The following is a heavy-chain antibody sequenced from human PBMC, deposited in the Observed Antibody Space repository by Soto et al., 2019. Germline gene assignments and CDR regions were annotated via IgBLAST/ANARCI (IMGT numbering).Heavy chain of an antibody. CDR1: GDSVSSNSAA. Sequence: SQTLSLTCAISGDSVSSNSAAWNWIRQSPSRGLEWLGRTYYRSKWYNDYAVSVKSRITINPDTSKNQFSLQLNSVTPEDTAVYYCARDLWCSGGSCLNWFDPWGQGTLVTVSS. D-gene: IGHD2-15*01. V-gene: IGHV6-1*01. CDR2: TYYRSKWYN. J-gene: IGHJ5*02. CDR3: ARDLWCSGGSCLNWFDP.